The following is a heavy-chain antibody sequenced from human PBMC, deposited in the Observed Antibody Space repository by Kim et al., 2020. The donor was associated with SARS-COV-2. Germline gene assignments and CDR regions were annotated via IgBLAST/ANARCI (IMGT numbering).Heavy chain of an antibody. D-gene: IGHD3-16*02. CDR3: ATGANYDYVWGSYRYKDDGEGAEYFQH. V-gene: IGHV1-24*01. J-gene: IGHJ1*01. Sequence: ASVKVSCKVSGYTLTELSMHWVRQAPGKGLEWMGGFDPEDGETIYAQKFQGRVTMTEDTSTDTAYMELSSLRSEDTAVYYCATGANYDYVWGSYRYKDDGEGAEYFQHWSKGTLVTVSS. CDR2: FDPEDGET. CDR1: GYTLTELS.